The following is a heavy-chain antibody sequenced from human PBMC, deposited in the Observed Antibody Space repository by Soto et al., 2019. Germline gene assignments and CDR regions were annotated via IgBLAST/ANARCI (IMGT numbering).Heavy chain of an antibody. CDR3: AKDTMSCSGGSCTNLFDY. V-gene: IGHV3-23*01. D-gene: IGHD2-15*01. Sequence: GGSLRLSCAASGFTFSSYAMSWVRQAPGKGLEWVSAISGSGGSTYYADSVKGRFTISRDNSKNTLYLQMNSLRAEDTAVYYCAKDTMSCSGGSCTNLFDYWGQGTLVIVSS. CDR1: GFTFSSYA. J-gene: IGHJ4*02. CDR2: ISGSGGST.